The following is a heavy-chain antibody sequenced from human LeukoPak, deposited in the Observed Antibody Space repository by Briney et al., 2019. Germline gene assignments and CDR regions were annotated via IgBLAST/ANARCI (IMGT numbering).Heavy chain of an antibody. V-gene: IGHV3-15*01. CDR3: ATDLYVSGWTANFDF. D-gene: IGHD6-19*01. CDR1: GFTFSNAW. CDR2: IKTKGEGGTT. Sequence: TGGSLRLSCAASGFTFSNAWMNWVRQAPGKGLEWVGRIKTKGEGGTTDYAAPVKGRFTVSRDDSKNTLFLQMNSLKTEDTAVYYCATDLYVSGWTANFDFWGQGTLVTVSS. J-gene: IGHJ4*02.